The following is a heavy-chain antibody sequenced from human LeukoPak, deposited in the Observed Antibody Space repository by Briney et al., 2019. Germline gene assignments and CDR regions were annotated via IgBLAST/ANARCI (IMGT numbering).Heavy chain of an antibody. V-gene: IGHV3-7*03. D-gene: IGHD5-12*01. J-gene: IGHJ4*02. Sequence: GGSLRPSCAASGFTFSTSWMSWVRQVPGKGLEWVANIKKDGSETYYVDSVKGRFNISRDNAKNSLYLQTNSLRAEDTAMYYCARGRYSGTTYYFDYWGQGTLVTVSS. CDR1: GFTFSTSW. CDR2: IKKDGSET. CDR3: ARGRYSGTTYYFDY.